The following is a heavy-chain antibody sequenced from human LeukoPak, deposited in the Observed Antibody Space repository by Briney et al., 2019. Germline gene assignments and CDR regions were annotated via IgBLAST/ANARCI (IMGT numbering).Heavy chain of an antibody. J-gene: IGHJ6*03. V-gene: IGHV4-34*01. Sequence: PSETLSLTCAVYGGSFSGYYWSWIRQPPGKGLEWIGEINHSGSTNYKPSLKSRVTISVDTSKNQFSLKLSSVTAADTAVYYCAREAPSSWYRDYYYYMDVWGKGTTVTVSS. CDR1: GGSFSGYY. CDR2: INHSGST. CDR3: AREAPSSWYRDYYYYMDV. D-gene: IGHD6-13*01.